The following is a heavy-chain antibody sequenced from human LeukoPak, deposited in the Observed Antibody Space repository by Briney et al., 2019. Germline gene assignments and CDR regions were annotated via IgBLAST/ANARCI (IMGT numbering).Heavy chain of an antibody. Sequence: GRSLRFSCAASGFTFSSYAMHWVRQAPGKGLEWVAVISYDGSNKYYADSVKGRFTISRDNSKNTLYLQMNSLRAEDTAVYYCAREVVAYFDYWGQGTLVTVSS. D-gene: IGHD2-15*01. J-gene: IGHJ4*02. CDR2: ISYDGSNK. CDR1: GFTFSSYA. V-gene: IGHV3-30-3*01. CDR3: AREVVAYFDY.